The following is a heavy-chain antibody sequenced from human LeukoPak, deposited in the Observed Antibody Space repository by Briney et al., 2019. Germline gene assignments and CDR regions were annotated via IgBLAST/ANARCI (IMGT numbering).Heavy chain of an antibody. J-gene: IGHJ4*02. CDR2: IYYTGST. CDR1: GGSISTSSYY. D-gene: IGHD3-22*01. Sequence: SETLSLTCTVSGGSISTSSYYWGWIRQPPGKGLEWIGSIYYTGSTYYNPSLKSRVTISVDTSKNQVYLKLNSVTAADTAVYYCARHLLLETSDYWGQGNLVTVSS. V-gene: IGHV4-39*01. CDR3: ARHLLLETSDY.